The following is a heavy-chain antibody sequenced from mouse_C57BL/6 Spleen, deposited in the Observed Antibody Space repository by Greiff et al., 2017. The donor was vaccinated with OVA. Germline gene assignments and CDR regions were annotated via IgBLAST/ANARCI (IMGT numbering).Heavy chain of an antibody. V-gene: IGHV1-82*01. CDR3: ARSSCRYYAMDY. Sequence: QVQLQQSGPELVKPGASVKISCKASGYAFSSSWMNWVKQRPGKGLEWIGRIYPGDGGTNYNGKFKGKATLTADKSSSTAYMQLSSLTSEDSAVYFGARSSCRYYAMDYWGQGTSVTVSS. CDR1: GYAFSSSW. J-gene: IGHJ4*01. CDR2: IYPGDGGT.